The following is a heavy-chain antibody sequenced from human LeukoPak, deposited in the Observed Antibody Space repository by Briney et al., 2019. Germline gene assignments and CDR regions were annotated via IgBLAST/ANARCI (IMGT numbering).Heavy chain of an antibody. D-gene: IGHD6-13*01. CDR2: ISSSSSYI. Sequence: GGSLRLSCAASGFAFSTYAMSWVRQAPGKGLEWVSSISSSSSYIYYADSVKGRFTISRDNAKNSLYLQMNSLRAEDTAVYYCARVVSSSWGQGTLVTVSS. CDR1: GFAFSTYA. J-gene: IGHJ4*02. V-gene: IGHV3-21*01. CDR3: ARVVSSS.